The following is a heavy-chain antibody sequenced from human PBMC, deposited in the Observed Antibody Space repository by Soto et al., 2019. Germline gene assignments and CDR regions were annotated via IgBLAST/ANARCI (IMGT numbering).Heavy chain of an antibody. CDR2: IIGNGDTA. J-gene: IGHJ4*02. CDR3: AKDYDYGDSLPFDY. CDR1: GFTFTHFG. D-gene: IGHD4-17*01. V-gene: IGHV3-23*01. Sequence: EVQLLETGGGLVQPGGSLRLSCAASGFTFTHFGMSWVRQAPGKGLEWLSAIIGNGDTAYYAASVKGRFTISRDNSKDTLYLQLNDLEAEDTAIYYCAKDYDYGDSLPFDYWGLGTLVAVSS.